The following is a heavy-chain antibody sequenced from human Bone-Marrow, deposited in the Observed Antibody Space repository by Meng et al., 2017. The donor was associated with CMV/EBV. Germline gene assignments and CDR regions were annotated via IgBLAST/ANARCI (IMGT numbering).Heavy chain of an antibody. V-gene: IGHV4-39*01. J-gene: IGHJ5*02. CDR2: IYYSGST. CDR1: SSYY. CDR3: ARGGSDYDFWSGYYHNWFDP. D-gene: IGHD3-3*01. Sequence: SSYYWGWNRQPAGKGLEWIGSIYYSGSTYYNPSLKSRVTISVDTSKTQFSLKLSSVTAADTAVYYCARGGSDYDFWSGYYHNWFDPWGQGTLVTVSS.